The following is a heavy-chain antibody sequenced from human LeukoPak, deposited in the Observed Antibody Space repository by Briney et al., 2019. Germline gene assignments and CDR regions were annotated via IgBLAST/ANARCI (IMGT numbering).Heavy chain of an antibody. CDR3: ARGRSITLLRGVAMSDGFDI. CDR2: TDTSGRYV. V-gene: IGHV3-21*06. D-gene: IGHD3-10*01. Sequence: GGSLRLSCAASGFTFSNYGMNWVRQAPGKGLEWVSFTDTSGRYVYYGASVKGRFTISRDNAKNLLFLQMNGLRAEDTALYYCARGRSITLLRGVAMSDGFDIWGQGAMVAVSS. CDR1: GFTFSNYG. J-gene: IGHJ3*02.